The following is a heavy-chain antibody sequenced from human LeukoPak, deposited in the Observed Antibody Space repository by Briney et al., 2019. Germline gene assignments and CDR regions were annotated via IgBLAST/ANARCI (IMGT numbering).Heavy chain of an antibody. Sequence: GGSLRLSCVASGFTFSRFAMSWVRQAPGKGLEWVSGISGTGSSTYYADSVKGRLTISRDNSKNTLYLQMHSLRADDTAVYYCAKKIKAAHYSSGCFDYWGQGTLVTVSS. D-gene: IGHD6-19*01. CDR1: GFTFSRFA. J-gene: IGHJ4*02. CDR2: ISGTGSST. V-gene: IGHV3-23*01. CDR3: AKKIKAAHYSSGCFDY.